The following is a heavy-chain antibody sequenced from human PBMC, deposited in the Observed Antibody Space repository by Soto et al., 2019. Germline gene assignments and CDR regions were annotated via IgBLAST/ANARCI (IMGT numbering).Heavy chain of an antibody. CDR2: ILHSGSS. D-gene: IGHD6-19*01. CDR1: GGSVRSATYF. J-gene: IGHJ5*02. CDR3: ARGMYKSGWNLDL. Sequence: XGTLALTCPVSGGSVRSATYFWSWVRQPPGGGLEWIAYILHSGSSMYNPSLKSRVTISLSTSKTQFSLRLTSVTAADTAVYYCARGMYKSGWNLDLWGQGIVVTVSS. V-gene: IGHV4-61*01.